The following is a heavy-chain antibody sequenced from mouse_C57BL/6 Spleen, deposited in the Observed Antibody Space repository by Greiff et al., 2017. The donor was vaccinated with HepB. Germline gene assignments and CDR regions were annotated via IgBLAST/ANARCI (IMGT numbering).Heavy chain of an antibody. CDR1: GYSFTGYY. D-gene: IGHD1-1*01. CDR2: INPRTGGT. V-gene: IGHV1-43*01. Sequence: EVQLHQSGPELVKPGASVKISCKASGYSFTGYYMHWVKQSSEKSLEWIGEINPRTGGTSYNQKFKGKAILTVDKSSSTDYMQLKRLTSEDSAFYYCARGGPSYEGYCEGWGTGTTVTVSS. CDR3: ARGGPSYEGYCEG. J-gene: IGHJ1*03.